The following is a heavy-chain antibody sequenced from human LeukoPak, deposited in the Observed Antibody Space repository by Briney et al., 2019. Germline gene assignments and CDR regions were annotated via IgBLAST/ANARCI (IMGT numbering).Heavy chain of an antibody. Sequence: ASVKVSCKASGYTYTSYYMHWVRQAPGQGLEWMGIINPSGGSTSYAQKFQGRVTMTRDTSTSTVYMELSSLRSEDTAVYYCARDRLTQAIDYWGQGTLVTVSS. J-gene: IGHJ4*02. CDR1: GYTYTSYY. CDR3: ARDRLTQAIDY. V-gene: IGHV1-46*01. D-gene: IGHD6-6*01. CDR2: INPSGGST.